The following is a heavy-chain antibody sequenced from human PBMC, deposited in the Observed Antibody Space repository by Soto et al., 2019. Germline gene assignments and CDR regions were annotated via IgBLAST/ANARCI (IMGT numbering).Heavy chain of an antibody. D-gene: IGHD6-6*01. Sequence: GGSLRLSCVASGFTFSNFGMHWVRQAPGKGLEWVAVISNDENIKQYADSVRGRFAISRDNSKKTLYLQMTSLRAEDTAIYYCARGLRSVLDYWGQGTLLTVSS. V-gene: IGHV3-33*01. CDR3: ARGLRSVLDY. J-gene: IGHJ4*02. CDR1: GFTFSNFG. CDR2: ISNDENIK.